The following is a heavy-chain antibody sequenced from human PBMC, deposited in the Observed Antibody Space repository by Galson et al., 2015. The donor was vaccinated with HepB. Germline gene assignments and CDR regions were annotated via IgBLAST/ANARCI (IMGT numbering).Heavy chain of an antibody. CDR3: ARALSTGRAFDI. J-gene: IGHJ3*02. D-gene: IGHD2/OR15-2a*01. CDR1: GDSVSSTSAA. CDR2: TYYRSKWYN. V-gene: IGHV6-1*01. Sequence: CAISGDSVSSTSAAWNWIRLSPSRGLEWLGRTYYRSKWYNDHAVSVKSRITIKPDTSRNQFTLQLNSVTPEDTAVYYCARALSTGRAFDIWGQGTMVTVSS.